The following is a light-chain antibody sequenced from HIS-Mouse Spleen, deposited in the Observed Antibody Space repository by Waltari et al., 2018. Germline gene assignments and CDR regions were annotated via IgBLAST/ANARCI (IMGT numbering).Light chain of an antibody. J-gene: IGLJ3*02. Sequence: SYELTQPPSVSVSPGQTARITCSGDALPKHYAYWYQQKPGQAPGLVIYKDSERTSGIPERISGSSSGKTVTLTISGVQAEDEADYYCQSADSSGTYPWVFGGGTKLTVL. CDR1: ALPKHY. CDR2: KDS. V-gene: IGLV3-25*03. CDR3: QSADSSGTYPWV.